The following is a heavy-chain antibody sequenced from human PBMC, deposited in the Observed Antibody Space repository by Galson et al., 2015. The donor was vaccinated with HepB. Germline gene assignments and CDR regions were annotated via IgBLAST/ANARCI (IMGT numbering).Heavy chain of an antibody. J-gene: IGHJ5*02. CDR2: IYPGDSDT. CDR1: GYSFTSYW. Sequence: QSGAEVKKPGESLKISCKGSGYSFTSYWIGWVRQMPGKGLEWMGIIYPGDSDTRYSPSFQGQVTISADKSISTAYLQWSSLKASDTAMYYCARHAGTGVLRFLEWTTKPAPENNWFDPWGQGTLVTVSS. CDR3: ARHAGTGVLRFLEWTTKPAPENNWFDP. D-gene: IGHD3-3*01. V-gene: IGHV5-51*01.